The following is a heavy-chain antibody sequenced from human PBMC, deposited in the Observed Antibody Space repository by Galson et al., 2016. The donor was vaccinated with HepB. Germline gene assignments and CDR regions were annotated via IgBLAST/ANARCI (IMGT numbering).Heavy chain of an antibody. CDR3: ENRGNYGIYGMDV. Sequence: PSLVKPTQTLTLTCTFSGFSLSTRGVGVGWIRQPPGKALGWLALIYWDDDKRYSPSLKSRLTITKDTSKNQVVLRMTNMDPVDTATFYCENRGNYGIYGMDVGGQGTTFTVSS. J-gene: IGHJ6*02. D-gene: IGHD4-17*01. CDR2: IYWDDDK. V-gene: IGHV2-5*02. CDR1: GFSLSTRGVG.